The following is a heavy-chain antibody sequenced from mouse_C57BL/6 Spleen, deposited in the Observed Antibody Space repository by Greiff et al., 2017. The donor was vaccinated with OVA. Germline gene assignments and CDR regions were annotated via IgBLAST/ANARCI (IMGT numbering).Heavy chain of an antibody. CDR1: GYTFTSYW. CDR3: ARGGGYGSSFYWYFDV. J-gene: IGHJ1*03. CDR2: IDPNSGGT. D-gene: IGHD1-1*01. V-gene: IGHV1-72*01. Sequence: QVQLQQPGAELVKPGASVKLSCKASGYTFTSYWMHWVKQRPGRGLEWIGGIDPNSGGTKYNEKFKSKATLTVDKPSSTAYMQLSSLTSEDSAVYYCARGGGYGSSFYWYFDVWGTGTTVTVSS.